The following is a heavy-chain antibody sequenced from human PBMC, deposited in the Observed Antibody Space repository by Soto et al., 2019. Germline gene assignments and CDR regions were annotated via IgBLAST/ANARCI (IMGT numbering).Heavy chain of an antibody. V-gene: IGHV4-31*03. CDR1: GGSISSGGYY. J-gene: IGHJ4*02. CDR2: IYYSGST. D-gene: IGHD3-22*01. Sequence: SETLSLTCTVSGGSISSGGYYWSWIRQHPGKGLEWIGYIYYSGSTYYNPSLKSRVTISVDTSKNQFSLKLSSVTAADTAAYYCARVRGGYYDSSGYGLFDYWGQGTLVTVSS. CDR3: ARVRGGYYDSSGYGLFDY.